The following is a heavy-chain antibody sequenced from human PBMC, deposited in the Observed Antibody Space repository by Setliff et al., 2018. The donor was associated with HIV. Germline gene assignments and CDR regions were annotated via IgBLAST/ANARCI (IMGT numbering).Heavy chain of an antibody. J-gene: IGHJ3*02. CDR2: INPSGGST. V-gene: IGHV1-46*01. Sequence: ASVKVSCKASGYTLTSYYMHWVRQAPGHWLEWMGIINPSGGSTSYAQKFQGRVTMTRDTSTSTVYMELSSLRCEDTAIYYCARDPSYSPYYDFWSGYYPHDALDIWGQGTMVTVSS. CDR3: ARDPSYSPYYDFWSGYYPHDALDI. D-gene: IGHD3-3*01. CDR1: GYTLTSYY.